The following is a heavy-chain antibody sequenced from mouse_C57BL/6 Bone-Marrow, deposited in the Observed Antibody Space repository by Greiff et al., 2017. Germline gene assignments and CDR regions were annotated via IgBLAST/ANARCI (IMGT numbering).Heavy chain of an antibody. CDR1: GFNIKDDY. CDR3: TTSGYYVGAY. CDR2: IDPENGDT. J-gene: IGHJ3*01. Sequence: VQLQQSGAELVRPGASVKLSCTASGFNIKDDYMHWVKQRPEQGLEWIGWIDPENGDTEYASKFQGKATITADTSSNTVYLQLSSLTSEDTAVYYCTTSGYYVGAYWGQGTLVTVSA. V-gene: IGHV14-4*01. D-gene: IGHD2-1*01.